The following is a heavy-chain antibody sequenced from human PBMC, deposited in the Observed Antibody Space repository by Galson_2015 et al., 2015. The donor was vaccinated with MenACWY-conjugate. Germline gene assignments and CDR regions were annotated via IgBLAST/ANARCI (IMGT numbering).Heavy chain of an antibody. D-gene: IGHD5-12*01. Sequence: SLRLSCAASGFRFSSYTFYWVRQSPGKGLEWVAVVSYDASSRYYRDSVQGRFTISRDNSKNTVSLEMSILGPEDSAVYYCVRAEGWLRSAFDLWGQGTMVTVSS. J-gene: IGHJ3*01. CDR2: VSYDASSR. CDR1: GFRFSSYT. CDR3: VRAEGWLRSAFDL. V-gene: IGHV3-30*10.